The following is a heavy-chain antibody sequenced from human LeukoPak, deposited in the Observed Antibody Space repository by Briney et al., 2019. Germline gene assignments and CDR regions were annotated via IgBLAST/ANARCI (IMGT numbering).Heavy chain of an antibody. CDR2: INGDGSWT. CDR3: ARGAVDTANAV. Sequence: GGSLRLSCAASGNYWMHWVRQAPGKGLVWVSHINGDGSWTTYADSVKGRFTISKDNAKNTLYLQMNSLRAEDTAVYYCARGAVDTANAVWGQGATVTVSS. V-gene: IGHV3-74*01. CDR1: GNYW. J-gene: IGHJ6*02. D-gene: IGHD5-18*01.